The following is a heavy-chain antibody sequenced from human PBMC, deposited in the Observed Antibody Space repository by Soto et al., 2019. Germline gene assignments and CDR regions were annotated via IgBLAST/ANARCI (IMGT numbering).Heavy chain of an antibody. D-gene: IGHD5-12*01. Sequence: QVQLQESGPGLVKPSETLFLTCTVSGGSISSYYWSWIRQPPGKGLEWIGYIYYSGSTNYNPSLKSRVTISVDTSKNQFSLKLSSVTAADTAVYYCARGGGYNRDYWGQGTLVTVSS. CDR2: IYYSGST. V-gene: IGHV4-59*01. J-gene: IGHJ4*02. CDR3: ARGGGYNRDY. CDR1: GGSISSYY.